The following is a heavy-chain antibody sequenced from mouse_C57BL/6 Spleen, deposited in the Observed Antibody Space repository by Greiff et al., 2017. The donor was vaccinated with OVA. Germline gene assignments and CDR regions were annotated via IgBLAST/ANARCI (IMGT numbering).Heavy chain of an antibody. J-gene: IGHJ4*01. Sequence: QVQLQQPGAELVKPGASVKMSCKASGYTFTSYWITWVKQRPGQGLEWIGDIYPGSGSTNYNEKFTSKATLTVDTSSSTAYMQLSSLTSEDSAVYYCARLEDYYGSRAMDYWGQGTSVTVSS. D-gene: IGHD1-1*01. CDR3: ARLEDYYGSRAMDY. V-gene: IGHV1-55*01. CDR2: IYPGSGST. CDR1: GYTFTSYW.